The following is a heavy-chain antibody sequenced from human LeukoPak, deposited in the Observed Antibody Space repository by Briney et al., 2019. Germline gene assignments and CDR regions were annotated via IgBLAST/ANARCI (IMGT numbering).Heavy chain of an antibody. CDR3: ARDGSCSGGSCYDY. J-gene: IGHJ4*02. CDR1: GGSVSCSNW. Sequence: SGTLSLTCDVSGGSVSCSNWWSWVRQPPGKGLEWIGEIYHSGLTNYNPSLKSRVTISVDKSKNQFSLKLTSVTAADTAVYYCARDGSCSGGSCYDYWGQGTLFTVSS. V-gene: IGHV4-4*02. D-gene: IGHD2-15*01. CDR2: IYHSGLT.